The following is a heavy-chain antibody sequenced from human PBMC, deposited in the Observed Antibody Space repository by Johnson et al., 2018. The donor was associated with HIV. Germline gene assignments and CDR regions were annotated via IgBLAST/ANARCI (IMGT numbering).Heavy chain of an antibody. V-gene: IGHV3-23*04. CDR3: AKRLGYDSRGDQLDI. Sequence: VQLVESGGGVVQPGRSLRLSCAASGFTFSSYAMSWVRQAPGKGLEWVSAISGSGGSTYYADSVKGRFTIARDNSKNTLYLEMNSLRAEDTAVYYCAKRLGYDSRGDQLDIWGQGTMVTVSS. J-gene: IGHJ3*02. CDR1: GFTFSSYA. D-gene: IGHD3-22*01. CDR2: ISGSGGST.